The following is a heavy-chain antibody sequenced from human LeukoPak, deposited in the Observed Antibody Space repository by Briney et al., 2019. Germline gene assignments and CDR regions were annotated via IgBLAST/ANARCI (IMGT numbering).Heavy chain of an antibody. D-gene: IGHD2-15*01. CDR3: ARDLFRGYCSGGSCYSDY. V-gene: IGHV3-21*01. CDR1: GFTLSRHS. Sequence: GGSLRLSCAASGFTLSRHSMNWVRQAPGKGLEWVSSISSSSSYIYYADSVKGRFTISRDNAKNSLYLQMNSLRAEDTAVYYCARDLFRGYCSGGSCYSDYWGQGTLVTVSS. J-gene: IGHJ4*02. CDR2: ISSSSSYI.